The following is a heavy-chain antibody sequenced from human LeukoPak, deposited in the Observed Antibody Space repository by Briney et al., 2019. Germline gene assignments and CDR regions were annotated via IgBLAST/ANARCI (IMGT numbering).Heavy chain of an antibody. CDR2: INSDGSST. CDR1: GFTFSYYW. V-gene: IGHV3-74*01. D-gene: IGHD4-17*01. CDR3: ALPLRDGDFYFDY. Sequence: QPGGSLRLSCAPSGFTFSYYWMHWVRQAPGKGLVWVSRINSDGSSTNYADSVKGRFTISRDNAKNTLYLQMNSLRAEDTAVYYCALPLRDGDFYFDYWGQGTLVTVSS. J-gene: IGHJ4*02.